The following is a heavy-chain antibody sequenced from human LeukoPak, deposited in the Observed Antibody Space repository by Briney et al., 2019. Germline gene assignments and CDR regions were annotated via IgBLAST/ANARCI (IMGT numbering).Heavy chain of an antibody. CDR2: MNPKSGKT. CDR3: ARGRVLSSFDY. D-gene: IGHD3-10*02. Sequence: ASVKVSCKASGYSFTSYDINWVRQAPGQGLEWMGWMNPKSGKTGYAQKFKGRVTMTSKASISTAYMELSSLRSEDTAVYYCARGRVLSSFDYWGQGTLVAVSS. J-gene: IGHJ4*02. V-gene: IGHV1-8*01. CDR1: GYSFTSYD.